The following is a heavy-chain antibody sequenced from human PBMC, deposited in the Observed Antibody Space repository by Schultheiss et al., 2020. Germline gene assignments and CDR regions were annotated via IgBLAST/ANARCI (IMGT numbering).Heavy chain of an antibody. CDR3: ANTGGLGF. CDR1: GFTFSSYG. Sequence: GGSLRLSCAASGFTFSSYGMHWVRQAPGKGLEWVAVIWYDGSNKYYADSVKGRFTISRDNSRSILYLQMNSLRAEDTAVYYCANTGGLGFWGQGTMVTVSS. V-gene: IGHV3-33*06. CDR2: IWYDGSNK. D-gene: IGHD2-8*02. J-gene: IGHJ3*01.